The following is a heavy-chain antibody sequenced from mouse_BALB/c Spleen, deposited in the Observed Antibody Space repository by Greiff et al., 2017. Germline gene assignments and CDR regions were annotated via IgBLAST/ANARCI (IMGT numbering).Heavy chain of an antibody. CDR2: IYPYNGGT. D-gene: IGHD2-10*01. CDR3: ARTYYGNSWFAY. J-gene: IGHJ3*01. Sequence: VQLKESGPELVKPGASVKISCKASGYTFTDYNMHWVKQSHGKSLEWIGYIYPYNGGTGYNQKFKSKATLTVDNSSSTAYMELRSLTSEDSAVYYCARTYYGNSWFAYWGQGTLVTVSA. V-gene: IGHV1S29*02. CDR1: GYTFTDYN.